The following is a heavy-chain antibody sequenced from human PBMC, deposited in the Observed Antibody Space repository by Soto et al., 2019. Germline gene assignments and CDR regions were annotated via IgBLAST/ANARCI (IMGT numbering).Heavy chain of an antibody. Sequence: GESLKISCKGSGYSFTSYWIGWVRQMPGKGLEWMGIIYPGDSDTRYSPSFQGQVTISADKSISTAYLQWSSLKAPDTAMYYCARQGYSNYYYYGMDVWGQGTTVTVSS. CDR3: ARQGYSNYYYYGMDV. CDR2: IYPGDSDT. D-gene: IGHD4-4*01. V-gene: IGHV5-51*01. J-gene: IGHJ6*02. CDR1: GYSFTSYW.